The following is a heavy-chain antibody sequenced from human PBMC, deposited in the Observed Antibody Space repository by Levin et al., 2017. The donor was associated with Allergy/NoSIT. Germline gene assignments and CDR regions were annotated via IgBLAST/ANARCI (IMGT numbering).Heavy chain of an antibody. CDR1: GFTFSSYS. V-gene: IGHV3-21*01. CDR2: ISSGSSYI. D-gene: IGHD3-10*01. CDR3: ARGSMVQGVCD. J-gene: IGHJ4*02. Sequence: PGGSLRLSCAASGFTFSSYSMIWVRQAPGKGLEWVSSISSGSSYIYYADSVKGRFTISRDNAKNSLYLQMNSLRAEDTAVYYCARGSMVQGVCDWGQGTLVTVSS.